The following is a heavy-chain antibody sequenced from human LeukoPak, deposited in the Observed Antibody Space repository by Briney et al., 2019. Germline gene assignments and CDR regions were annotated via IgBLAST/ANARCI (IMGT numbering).Heavy chain of an antibody. J-gene: IGHJ4*02. CDR2: INPSGGST. D-gene: IGHD2-15*01. CDR1: VYTFTSYY. CDR3: GGDRYCCGGSSDDRCFFDY. V-gene: IGHV1-46*01. Sequence: ASVKVSFKASVYTFTSYYMHWVRQAPGQGLEGMGIINPSGGSTSYAQKFHGRGTITMDTYTSTVYMELSRLGSEETAVYCGGGDRYCCGGSSDDRCFFDYWGQGTLVTVSS.